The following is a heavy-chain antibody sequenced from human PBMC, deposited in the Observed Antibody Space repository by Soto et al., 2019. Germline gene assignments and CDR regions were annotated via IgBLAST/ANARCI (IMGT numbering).Heavy chain of an antibody. D-gene: IGHD3-10*01. Sequence: SVKVSCKASGCTVSSYAISCVRQAPGQGLEWMGGIIPIFGTANYAQKFQGRVTITADKSTSTAYMELSSLRSEDTAVYYCARTGAPRAHYFDYWGQGTLVTVSS. CDR2: IIPIFGTA. CDR1: GCTVSSYA. CDR3: ARTGAPRAHYFDY. V-gene: IGHV1-69*06. J-gene: IGHJ4*02.